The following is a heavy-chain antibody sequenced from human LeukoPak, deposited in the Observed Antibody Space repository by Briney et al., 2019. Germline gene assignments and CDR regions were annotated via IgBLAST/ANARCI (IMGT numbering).Heavy chain of an antibody. V-gene: IGHV1-8*01. J-gene: IGHJ4*02. CDR2: MNPNSGNT. CDR1: GYTFTSYD. Sequence: ASVKVSCKASGYTFTSYDINWVRQATGQGLEWMGWMNPNSGNTGYAQKFQGRVTMTRNTSISTAYMELSSLRSEDTAVYYCARGNGEGSYHDYIWGSYRQDTFDYWGQGTLVTVSS. CDR3: ARGNGEGSYHDYIWGSYRQDTFDY. D-gene: IGHD3-16*02.